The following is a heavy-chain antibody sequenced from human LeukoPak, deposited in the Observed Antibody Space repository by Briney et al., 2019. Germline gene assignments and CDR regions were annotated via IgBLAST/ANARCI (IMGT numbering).Heavy chain of an antibody. CDR3: ATDPVGYCSANGCYSVDY. D-gene: IGHD2-15*01. CDR1: GYTLTELS. CDR2: LDPEDGEK. V-gene: IGHV1-24*01. Sequence: ASVKVSCKVSGYTLTELSMHWVRQAPGKGLEWMGGLDPEDGEKVYAQKFQGRLTMTEDTSTDTAYMELSSLRSDDTAVYYCATDPVGYCSANGCYSVDYWGQGTLVTVSS. J-gene: IGHJ4*02.